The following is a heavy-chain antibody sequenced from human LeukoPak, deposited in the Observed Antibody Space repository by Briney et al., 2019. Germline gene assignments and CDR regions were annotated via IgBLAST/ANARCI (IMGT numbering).Heavy chain of an antibody. CDR1: GFTFSSYG. V-gene: IGHV3-30*02. Sequence: GGSLRLSCAASGFTFSSYGMHWVRQAPGKGLEWVAFIRYDGSNKDYADSVKGRFTISRDNAKKSLNLQMNSLRAEDTAVYYCTRDPGGWFGEFYFDYWGQGTLVTVSS. CDR3: TRDPGGWFGEFYFDY. J-gene: IGHJ4*02. CDR2: IRYDGSNK. D-gene: IGHD3-10*01.